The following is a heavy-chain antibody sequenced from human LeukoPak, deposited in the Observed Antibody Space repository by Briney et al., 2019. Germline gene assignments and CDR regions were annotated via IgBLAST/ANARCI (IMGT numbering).Heavy chain of an antibody. CDR2: IYPGDSDT. CDR1: GYSFSNYW. CDR3: AINGSPPRWFDP. J-gene: IGHJ5*02. Sequence: GESLKISCKGSGYSFSNYWIAWVRQMPGKGLEWMGIIYPGDSDTRYSPSFQGQVTISVDKSISTAYLRWSSLKASDTAIYYCAINGSPPRWFDPWGQGTLVTVSS. V-gene: IGHV5-51*01. D-gene: IGHD1-26*01.